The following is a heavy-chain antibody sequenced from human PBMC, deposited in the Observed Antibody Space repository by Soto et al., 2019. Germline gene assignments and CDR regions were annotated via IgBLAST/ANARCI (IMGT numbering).Heavy chain of an antibody. J-gene: IGHJ6*02. CDR1: GYTFTSYG. CDR3: ARSYAFGAAAGTHHYYYGMDV. Sequence: ASVKVSCKASGYTFTSYGISWVRQAPGQGLEWMGWISAYNGNTNYAQKLQGRVTMTTDTSTSTAYMELRSLRSDDTAVYYCARSYAFGAAAGTHHYYYGMDVWGQGTTVTVSS. CDR2: ISAYNGNT. D-gene: IGHD6-13*01. V-gene: IGHV1-18*01.